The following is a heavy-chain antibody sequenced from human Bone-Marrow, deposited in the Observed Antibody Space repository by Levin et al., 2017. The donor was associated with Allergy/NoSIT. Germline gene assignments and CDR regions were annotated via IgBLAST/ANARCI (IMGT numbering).Heavy chain of an antibody. CDR3: ARDEAVAGLIDS. CDR1: GFTFSSYW. D-gene: IGHD6-19*01. Sequence: PGESLKISCGASGFTFSSYWMHWVRLIPGKGLEWVSHIASDGSITNYADSVKGRFTISRDNAKNTLYLQMNSLRAEDTAVYFCARDEAVAGLIDSWGQGTLVTVSS. CDR2: IASDGSIT. V-gene: IGHV3-74*01. J-gene: IGHJ4*02.